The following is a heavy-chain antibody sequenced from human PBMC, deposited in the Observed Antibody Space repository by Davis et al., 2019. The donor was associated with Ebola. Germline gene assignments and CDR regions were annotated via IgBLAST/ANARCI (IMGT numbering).Heavy chain of an antibody. D-gene: IGHD4-17*01. CDR1: GFTFSSYW. CDR2: TNSDVSRA. CDR3: AREAYDYGDYYFDY. V-gene: IGHV3-74*01. J-gene: IGHJ4*02. Sequence: HTGGSLRLSCAASGFTFSSYWMHWVRQAPGKGLVWVSRTNSDVSRATYADSVRGRFSISRDNAKNTLFLQMNSLRADDTAVYYCAREAYDYGDYYFDYWGQGILVTVSS.